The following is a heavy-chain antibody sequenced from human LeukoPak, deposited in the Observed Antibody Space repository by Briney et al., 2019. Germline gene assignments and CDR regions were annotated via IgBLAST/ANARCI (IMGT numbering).Heavy chain of an antibody. CDR3: VMGSGYFSKHFDY. Sequence: ASVKVSCKASGHIFSSYAISWVRQAPGQGLEWMGWISAYNGNTNYAQNLQGRVTMTTDTSTNTAYMELRSLRSDDSAVYYCVMGSGYFSKHFDYWGQGTLVTVSS. J-gene: IGHJ4*02. CDR2: ISAYNGNT. D-gene: IGHD3-3*01. CDR1: GHIFSSYA. V-gene: IGHV1-18*01.